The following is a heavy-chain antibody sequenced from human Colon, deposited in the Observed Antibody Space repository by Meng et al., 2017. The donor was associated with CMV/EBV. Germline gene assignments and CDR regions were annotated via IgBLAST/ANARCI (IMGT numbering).Heavy chain of an antibody. D-gene: IGHD5-12*01. V-gene: IGHV2-5*02. CDR2: IYWDDDT. Sequence: LEDSVPTLGKPPPPLPLTCPFSCFSFPTEQVVVGWIRDPAGKAREWLALIYWDDDTRYSPSLKTRLTITRDTSKNQVILTMTNMDPADTATYYCVHRSYSGQDDYWGQGALVTVSS. CDR3: VHRSYSGQDDY. J-gene: IGHJ4*02. CDR1: CFSFPTEQVV.